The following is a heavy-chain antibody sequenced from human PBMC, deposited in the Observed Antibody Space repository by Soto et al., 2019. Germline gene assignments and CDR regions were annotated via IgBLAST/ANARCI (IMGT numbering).Heavy chain of an antibody. CDR3: ARDHRSGWYYYYGMDV. V-gene: IGHV3-21*01. CDR1: GFTFSSYS. J-gene: IGHJ6*02. Sequence: PGGSLRLSCAASGFTFSSYSMNWVRQAPGKGLEWVSSISSSSSYIYYADSVKGRFTISRDNAKNSLYLQMNSLRAEDTAVYYCARDHRSGWYYYYGMDVWGQGTTVTVSS. CDR2: ISSSSSYI. D-gene: IGHD6-19*01.